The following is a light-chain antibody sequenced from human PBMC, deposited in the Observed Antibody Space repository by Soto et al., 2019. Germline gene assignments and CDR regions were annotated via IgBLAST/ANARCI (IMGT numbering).Light chain of an antibody. J-gene: IGLJ1*01. CDR2: GNS. V-gene: IGLV1-40*01. Sequence: QSVLTQPPSVSGAPGQRVTISCTGSSSNIGAGYDVHWYQQLPGTAPKLLIYGNSNRPSGVPDRFSGSKSGTSASLATTGLQAAVAADYSCQSYDSTLSGSYAFVTGTKVTVL. CDR1: SSNIGAGYD. CDR3: QSYDSTLSGSYA.